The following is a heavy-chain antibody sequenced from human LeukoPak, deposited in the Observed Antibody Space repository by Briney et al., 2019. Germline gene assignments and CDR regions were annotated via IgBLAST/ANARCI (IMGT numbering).Heavy chain of an antibody. V-gene: IGHV1-8*03. CDR1: GYTFTSYD. CDR3: ARAPRITMVRGIIYWFDP. CDR2: MNPNSGNT. D-gene: IGHD3-10*01. Sequence: ASVKVSCKASGYTFTSYDINWVRQATGQGLEWMGWMNPNSGNTGYAQKFQGRVTITRNTSISTAYMELSSLRSEDTAVYYCARAPRITMVRGIIYWFDPWGQGTLVTVSS. J-gene: IGHJ5*02.